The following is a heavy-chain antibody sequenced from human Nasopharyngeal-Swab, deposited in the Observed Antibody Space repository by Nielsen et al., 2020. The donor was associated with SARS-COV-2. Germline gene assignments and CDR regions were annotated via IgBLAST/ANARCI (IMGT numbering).Heavy chain of an antibody. V-gene: IGHV1-18*01. Sequence: ASVNVSFKASGYTFTSYAISWVRQAPRQGLEWMGLISAYNGKTNYAQKLQGRVTMTTDTSTSTAYMELRSLSYDDKAVYYGARDHGGEWLYYYYSMDVWGQGTTVTVS. CDR1: GYTFTSYA. J-gene: IGHJ6*02. CDR2: ISAYNGKT. CDR3: ARDHGGEWLYYYYSMDV. D-gene: IGHD3-3*01.